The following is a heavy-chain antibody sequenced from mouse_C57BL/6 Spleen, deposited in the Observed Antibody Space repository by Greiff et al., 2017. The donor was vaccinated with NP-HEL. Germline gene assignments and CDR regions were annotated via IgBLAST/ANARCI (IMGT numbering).Heavy chain of an antibody. D-gene: IGHD2-3*01. Sequence: QVQLKESGAELVRPGTSVKVSCKASGYAFTNYLIEWIKQRPGQGLEWIGVINPGSGGTNYNEKFKGKATLTADKSSSTAYMQLSSLTSEDSAVYFCARFPDGYYWFAYWGQGTLVTVSA. V-gene: IGHV1-54*01. CDR1: GYAFTNYL. J-gene: IGHJ3*01. CDR2: INPGSGGT. CDR3: ARFPDGYYWFAY.